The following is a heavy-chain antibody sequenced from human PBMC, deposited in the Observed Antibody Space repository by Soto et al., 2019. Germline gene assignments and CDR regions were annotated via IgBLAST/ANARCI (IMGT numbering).Heavy chain of an antibody. CDR2: IDVGSVNA. CDR1: GFTFSTTA. CDR3: AADVGGYIYALARH. D-gene: IGHD1-26*01. Sequence: SVKASCKTSGFTFSTTALHWVRQARGHRLQWIVWIDVGSVNANYAXXLHERVTXXRDMSTSTANIXLSSPXPEYTAVYYCAADVGGYIYALARHWRPGTLLTVSS. V-gene: IGHV1-58*01. J-gene: IGHJ4*02.